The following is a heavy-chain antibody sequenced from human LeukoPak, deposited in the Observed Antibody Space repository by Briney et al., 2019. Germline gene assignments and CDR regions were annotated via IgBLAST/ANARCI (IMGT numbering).Heavy chain of an antibody. Sequence: ASVKVSCKASGYTFTGYYMHWVRQAPGQGLEWMGWINPNSGGTNYAQKFQGRVTMTRDTSISTAYMELSRLRSDDTAVYYCARVGEEQLVLYWFDPWGQGTLVTVPS. D-gene: IGHD6-6*01. CDR1: GYTFTGYY. V-gene: IGHV1-2*02. CDR2: INPNSGGT. J-gene: IGHJ5*02. CDR3: ARVGEEQLVLYWFDP.